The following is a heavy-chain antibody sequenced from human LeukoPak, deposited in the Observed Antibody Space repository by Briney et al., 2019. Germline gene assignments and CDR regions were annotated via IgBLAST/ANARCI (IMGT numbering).Heavy chain of an antibody. J-gene: IGHJ6*02. V-gene: IGHV3-30-3*01. CDR2: VSYDGTNK. D-gene: IGHD2-2*01. CDR3: ARDRGGATSTYYYYGLDV. Sequence: GGSLRLSCAASGFAFSTYATHWVRLAPGKGLEWVAVVSYDGTNKYYANSVKGRFTISRDNSKTTLYLQTNSLRGEDTAVYYCARDRGGATSTYYYYGLDVWGQGTTVTVSS. CDR1: GFAFSTYA.